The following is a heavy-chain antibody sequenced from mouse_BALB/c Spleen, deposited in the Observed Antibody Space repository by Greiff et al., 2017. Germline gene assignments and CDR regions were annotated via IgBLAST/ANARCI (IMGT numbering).Heavy chain of an antibody. D-gene: IGHD2-4*01. J-gene: IGHJ3*01. V-gene: IGHV5-17*02. CDR1: GFTFSSFG. CDR2: ISSGSSTI. Sequence: EVHLVESGGGLVQPGGSRKLSCAASGFTFSSFGMHWVRQAPEKGLEWVAYISSGSSTIYYADTVKGRFTITRDNPKNTLFLQVTSLMSEDTAMYYCARSYDYDVAWFAYWGQGTLVTVSA. CDR3: ARSYDYDVAWFAY.